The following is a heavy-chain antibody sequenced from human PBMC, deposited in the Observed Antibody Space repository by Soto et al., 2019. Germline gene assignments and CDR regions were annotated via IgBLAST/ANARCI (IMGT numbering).Heavy chain of an antibody. D-gene: IGHD3-22*01. CDR2: IIPIFGTA. CDR3: GRDRYSYDGSGYYYVSLDAFDI. CDR1: GGTFSSYA. Sequence: SVKVSGKAAGGTFSSYAISWVRQAPGQGLEWMGGIIPIFGTANYAQKFQGRVTITADEATSTAYMALSSLRSEDTAVDYCGRDRYSYDGSGYYYVSLDAFDICVQRTKVTV. V-gene: IGHV1-69*13. J-gene: IGHJ3*02.